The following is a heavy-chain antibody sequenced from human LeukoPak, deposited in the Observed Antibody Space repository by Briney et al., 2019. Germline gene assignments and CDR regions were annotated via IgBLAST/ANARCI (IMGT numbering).Heavy chain of an antibody. Sequence: AGGSLRLSCAASGFTFSSYAMHWVRQAPGKGLEWVAVISYDGSNKYYADSVKGRFTISRDNSKNTLYLQMNSLRAEDTAVYYCARDVLSRIQLWLLAYWGQGTLVTVSS. CDR1: GFTFSSYA. J-gene: IGHJ4*02. CDR2: ISYDGSNK. CDR3: ARDVLSRIQLWLLAY. V-gene: IGHV3-30-3*01. D-gene: IGHD5-18*01.